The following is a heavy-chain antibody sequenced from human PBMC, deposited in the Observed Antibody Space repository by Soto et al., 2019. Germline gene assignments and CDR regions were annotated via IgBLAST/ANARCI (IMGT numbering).Heavy chain of an antibody. V-gene: IGHV3-21*01. Sequence: GGSLRLSCAASGFTFTRYSMNWVRQAPGKGLEWVSSISSTTNYIYYADSMKGRFTVSRDNAKNSVYLDMNSLSAEDTAVYYCARESEDLTSNFDYWGQGTLVTVSS. CDR2: ISSTTNYI. CDR1: GFTFTRYS. CDR3: ARESEDLTSNFDY. J-gene: IGHJ4*02.